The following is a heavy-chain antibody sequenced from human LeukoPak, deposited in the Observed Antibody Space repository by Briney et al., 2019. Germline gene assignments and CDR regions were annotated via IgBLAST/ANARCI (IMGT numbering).Heavy chain of an antibody. V-gene: IGHV3-30-3*01. CDR3: ARDEYYDSSGSYAFDT. Sequence: PGGSLRLSCAASGFTLSSYAMHWVRQAAGKGLEWVAVISNDGNDKYHADSVKGRFTISRDNSKNTLYLQMNSLRAEDTAVYYCARDEYYDSSGSYAFDTWGQGTMVTVSS. CDR2: ISNDGNDK. J-gene: IGHJ3*02. D-gene: IGHD3-22*01. CDR1: GFTLSSYA.